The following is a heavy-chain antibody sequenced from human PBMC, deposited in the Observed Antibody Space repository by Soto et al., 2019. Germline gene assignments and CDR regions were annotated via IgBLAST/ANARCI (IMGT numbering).Heavy chain of an antibody. D-gene: IGHD1-1*01. CDR3: AKFGMATTKRSPPYYIDY. CDR1: GFTFSSYA. Sequence: GGSLRLSXAASGFTFSSYAMSWVHQAPGKGLEWVSSISGSGGGTYYADSVKGRFTFSRDNSKNTLYLQMNSLRAEDTAVYYCAKFGMATTKRSPPYYIDYWGQGALVTVSS. V-gene: IGHV3-23*01. CDR2: ISGSGGGT. J-gene: IGHJ4*02.